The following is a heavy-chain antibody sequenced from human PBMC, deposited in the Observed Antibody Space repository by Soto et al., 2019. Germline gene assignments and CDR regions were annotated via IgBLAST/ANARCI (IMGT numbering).Heavy chain of an antibody. CDR2: ISAYNGNT. J-gene: IGHJ6*02. D-gene: IGHD6-19*01. CDR3: ARGGGSGWFYYYYYGMDV. CDR1: GSTFTSCG. V-gene: IGHV1-18*01. Sequence: ASVKVSCTPSGSTFTSCGMSWGRQAPGEGLEWMGWISAYNGNTNYAQKLQGRVTMTTDTSTSTAYMELRSLRSDDTAVYYCARGGGSGWFYYYYYGMDVWGQGTTVTVSS.